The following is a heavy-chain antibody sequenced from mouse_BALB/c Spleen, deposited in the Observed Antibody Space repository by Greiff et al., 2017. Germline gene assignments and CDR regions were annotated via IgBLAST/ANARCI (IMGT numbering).Heavy chain of an antibody. D-gene: IGHD2-3*01. CDR2: INPSTGYT. Sequence: VQLQQSGAELAKPGASVKMSCKASGYTFTSYWMHWVKQRPGQGLEWIGYINPSTGYTEYNQKFKDKATLTADKSSSTAYMQLSSLTSEDSAVYYCATYDPFAYWGQGTLVTVSA. V-gene: IGHV1-7*01. CDR3: ATYDPFAY. CDR1: GYTFTSYW. J-gene: IGHJ3*01.